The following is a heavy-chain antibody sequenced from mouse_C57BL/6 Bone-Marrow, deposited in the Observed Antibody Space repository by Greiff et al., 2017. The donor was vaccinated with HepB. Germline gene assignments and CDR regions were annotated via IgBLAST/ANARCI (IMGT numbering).Heavy chain of an antibody. Sequence: EVQLVESGGGLVKPGGSLKLSCAASGFTFSSYAMSWVRQTPEKRLEWVATISDGGSYTYYPDNVKGRFTISRDNAKNNLYLQMSHLKSEDTAMYYCARDHYGSSPEDYWGQGTTLTVSS. CDR1: GFTFSSYA. D-gene: IGHD1-1*01. CDR3: ARDHYGSSPEDY. J-gene: IGHJ2*01. V-gene: IGHV5-4*01. CDR2: ISDGGSYT.